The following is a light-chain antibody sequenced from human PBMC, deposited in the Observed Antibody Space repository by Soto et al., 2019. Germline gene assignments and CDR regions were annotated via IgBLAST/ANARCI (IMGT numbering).Light chain of an antibody. Sequence: EIILTQSPDTLSLSPGERATLSCRASQTVSSNYLAWCQQRPGQAPRLLIYGASTRAAGIPDRFSGSGSGTDFTLTISSLQSEDVAVYYCQQYRDWPPTFGQGTKVDI. CDR3: QQYRDWPPT. CDR2: GAS. J-gene: IGKJ1*01. CDR1: QTVSSNY. V-gene: IGKV3-20*01.